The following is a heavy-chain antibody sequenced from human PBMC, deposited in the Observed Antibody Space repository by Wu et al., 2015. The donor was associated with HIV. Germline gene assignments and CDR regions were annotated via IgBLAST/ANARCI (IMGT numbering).Heavy chain of an antibody. Sequence: QVQVVQSGAEVKKPGSSVKVSCKVSGGTFSKYGISWVRQAPGQGFEWMGRIIPMFITPNYGQKFQGRVTITADRITSTAYMEMRSLRSEDTATYYCARGSIVDMTTTSYLFFPMDVWGQGTTVTVSS. V-gene: IGHV1-69*13. D-gene: IGHD4-11*01. CDR3: ARGSIVDMTTTSYLFFPMDV. CDR1: GGTFSKYG. CDR2: IIPMFITP. J-gene: IGHJ6*02.